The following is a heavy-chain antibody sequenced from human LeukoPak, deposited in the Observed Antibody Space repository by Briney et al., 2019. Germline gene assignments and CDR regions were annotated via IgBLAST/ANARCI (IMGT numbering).Heavy chain of an antibody. V-gene: IGHV4-59*01. J-gene: IGHJ4*02. CDR1: GGSISSYY. D-gene: IGHD3-16*01. CDR3: ARAWGLEDY. Sequence: PSETPSLTCTVSGGSISSYYWSWIRQPPGKGLEWIGYIYYSGSTNYNPSLKSRVTISVDTSKNQFSLKLSSVTAADTAVYYCARAWGLEDYWGQGTLVTVSS. CDR2: IYYSGST.